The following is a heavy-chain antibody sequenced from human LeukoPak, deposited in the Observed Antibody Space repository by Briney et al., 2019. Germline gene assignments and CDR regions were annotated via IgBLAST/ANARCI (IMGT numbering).Heavy chain of an antibody. CDR3: ARMYYYGSGSYYKRGISDFDY. CDR2: FYYSGST. V-gene: IGHV4-39*07. D-gene: IGHD3-10*01. CDR1: GGSISSSSYY. J-gene: IGHJ4*02. Sequence: SETLSLTCTVSGGSISSSSYYWGWIRQPPGKGLEWIGSFYYSGSTYYNPSLKSRVTISVDTSKNQFSLKLSSVTAADTAVYYCARMYYYGSGSYYKRGISDFDYWGQGTLVTVSS.